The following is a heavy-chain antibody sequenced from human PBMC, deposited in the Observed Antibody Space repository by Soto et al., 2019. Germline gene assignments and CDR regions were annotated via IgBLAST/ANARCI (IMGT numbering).Heavy chain of an antibody. CDR3: ASRWYTSGWSIFDY. V-gene: IGHV4-59*08. J-gene: IGHJ4*02. D-gene: IGHD6-19*01. Sequence: QVQLQESGPGLVRPSETLSLTCTVSGDSTTRYHWSWIRQPPGKGLEWVGFISNSGSTSYNPSLKSRVAISVATSKNQFSLNLSSVTAADTAVYYCASRWYTSGWSIFDYWGQGTLVTVSS. CDR1: GDSTTRYH. CDR2: ISNSGST.